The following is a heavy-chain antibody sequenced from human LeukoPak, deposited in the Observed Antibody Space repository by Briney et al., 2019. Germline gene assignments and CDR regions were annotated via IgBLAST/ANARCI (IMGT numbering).Heavy chain of an antibody. CDR1: GFTFSTYW. CDR2: IWYDGSNK. D-gene: IGHD4-23*01. J-gene: IGHJ5*02. Sequence: GGSLRLSCVASGFTFSTYWMSWVRQAPGKGLEWVAVIWYDGSNKYYADSVKGRFTISRDNSKNTLYLQMNSLRAEDTAVYYCARDGGTDGAWGQGTLVTVSS. CDR3: ARDGGTDGA. V-gene: IGHV3-33*08.